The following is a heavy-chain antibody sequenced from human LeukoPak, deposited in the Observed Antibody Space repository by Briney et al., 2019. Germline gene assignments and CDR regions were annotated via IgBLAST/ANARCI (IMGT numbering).Heavy chain of an antibody. CDR1: GYTFTGYY. J-gene: IGHJ5*02. CDR3: ARDGIAAAGLYNWFDP. V-gene: IGHV1-2*04. Sequence: ASVKVPCKASGYTFTGYYMHWVRQAPGQGLEWMGWINPNSGGTNYAQKFQGWVTMTRDTSISTAYMELSRLRSDDTVVYYCARDGIAAAGLYNWFDPWGQGTLVTVSS. D-gene: IGHD6-13*01. CDR2: INPNSGGT.